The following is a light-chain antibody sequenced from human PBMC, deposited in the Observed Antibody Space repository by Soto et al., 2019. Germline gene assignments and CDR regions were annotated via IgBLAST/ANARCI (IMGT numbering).Light chain of an antibody. CDR1: SIDVGGSNY. CDR2: DVS. V-gene: IGLV2-11*01. Sequence: QSVLTQPRSVSGSPGQSVTISCTGPSIDVGGSNYVSWYQQHPGKAPKLMIYDVSERPSGVPDRFSGSKSGNTASLTISGLQAEDEADYYCSSYTSSSTLLVFGTGTKVTVL. CDR3: SSYTSSSTLLV. J-gene: IGLJ1*01.